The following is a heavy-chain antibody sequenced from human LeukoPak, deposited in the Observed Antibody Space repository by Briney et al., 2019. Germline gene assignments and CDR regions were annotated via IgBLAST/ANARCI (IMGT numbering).Heavy chain of an antibody. J-gene: IGHJ3*02. CDR3: ASTTLTPPVDTLGAFDI. CDR1: GGTFSSYA. CDR2: IIPIFGTA. D-gene: IGHD5-18*01. V-gene: IGHV1-69*13. Sequence: SVKVSCKASGGTFSSYAISWVRQAPGQGLEWMGGIIPIFGTANYAQKFQGRVTITADESTSTAYMELSSLRSEDTAVYYCASTTLTPPVDTLGAFDIWGQGTMVTVPS.